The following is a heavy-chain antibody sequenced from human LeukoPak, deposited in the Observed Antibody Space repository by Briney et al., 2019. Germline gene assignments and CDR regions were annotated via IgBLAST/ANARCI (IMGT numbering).Heavy chain of an antibody. Sequence: ASVKVSCKASGYTFTSYGISWVRQAPGQGLEWMGWISAYNGNTNYAQKLQGRVTMTTDTSTSTAYMELRSLRSDDTAVYYCARDIPSSTSNSYYYYGMDVWGQGTTVTVYS. CDR1: GYTFTSYG. V-gene: IGHV1-18*01. D-gene: IGHD2-2*01. CDR3: ARDIPSSTSNSYYYYGMDV. J-gene: IGHJ6*02. CDR2: ISAYNGNT.